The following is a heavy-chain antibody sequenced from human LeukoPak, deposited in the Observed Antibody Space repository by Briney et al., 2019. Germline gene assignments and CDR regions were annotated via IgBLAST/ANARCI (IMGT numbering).Heavy chain of an antibody. V-gene: IGHV4-4*07. CDR1: GGSLSSYY. CDR2: IYTSGST. CDR3: ARRYRYYYGSGSHLQFDP. J-gene: IGHJ5*02. Sequence: PSETLSLTCTVSGGSLSSYYWNRIRQPAGKGLEWIGRIYTSGSTNYNPSLKSRVTISVDTSKNQFSLKLSSVTAADTAVYYCARRYRYYYGSGSHLQFDPWGQGTLVTVSS. D-gene: IGHD3-10*01.